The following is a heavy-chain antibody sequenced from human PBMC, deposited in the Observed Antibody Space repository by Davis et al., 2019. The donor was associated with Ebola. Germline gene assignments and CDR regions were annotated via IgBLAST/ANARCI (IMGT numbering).Heavy chain of an antibody. D-gene: IGHD3-10*01. CDR1: GFLFSSYA. Sequence: ESLKISCAASGFLFSSYAMSWVRQAPGRGLEWVSSISASGGATFYADSVKGRIVMFRDNSNDTLYLRMNNLRAEDTAIYYCAKDLTSYYGSGDFFDYWGQGILVTVSS. CDR2: ISASGGAT. J-gene: IGHJ4*02. CDR3: AKDLTSYYGSGDFFDY. V-gene: IGHV3-23*01.